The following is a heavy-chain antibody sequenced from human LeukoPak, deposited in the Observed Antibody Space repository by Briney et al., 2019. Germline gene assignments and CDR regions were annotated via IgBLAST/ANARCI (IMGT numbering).Heavy chain of an antibody. CDR2: IYSSGFT. D-gene: IGHD3-22*01. Sequence: SETLSLTCAVSGGSISGYYWSWFRQPAGKGLEWIGRIYSSGFTYYSHSLGSRVTMSVDTSKNQFSLRLTSVTAADTAVYYCARDLDTYYYDSSGYRDAFDIWGQGTMVTVSS. V-gene: IGHV4-4*07. CDR1: GGSISGYY. J-gene: IGHJ3*02. CDR3: ARDLDTYYYDSSGYRDAFDI.